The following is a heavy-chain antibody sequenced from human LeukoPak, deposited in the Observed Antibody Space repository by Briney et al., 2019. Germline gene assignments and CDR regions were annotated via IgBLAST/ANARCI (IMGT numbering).Heavy chain of an antibody. CDR3: AKSGWSGYPYYYYYYMDV. CDR2: ISGSGGST. V-gene: IGHV3-23*01. Sequence: GGSLRLSCAASGFTFSSYAMSWVRQAPGKGLEWVSAISGSGGSTYYADSVKVRFTISRDNSKNTLYLQMNSLRAEDTAVYYCAKSGWSGYPYYYYYYMDVWGKGTTVTVSS. CDR1: GFTFSSYA. J-gene: IGHJ6*03. D-gene: IGHD3-3*01.